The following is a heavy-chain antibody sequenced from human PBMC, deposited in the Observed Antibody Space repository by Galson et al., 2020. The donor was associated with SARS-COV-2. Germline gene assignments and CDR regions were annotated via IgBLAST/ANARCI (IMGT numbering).Heavy chain of an antibody. D-gene: IGHD7-27*01. J-gene: IGHJ3*01. Sequence: GESLKISCAASAFTFSDYWIVWVRQAPGKGLVWVSRNKTDGSKTDYADSVKGRFTISRDNAKNTLYLEMNSLRAEDTAVFYCARLKSWGTVDLWGQGTMVTVS. CDR3: ARLKSWGTVDL. CDR1: AFTFSDYW. V-gene: IGHV3-74*01. CDR2: NKTDGSKT.